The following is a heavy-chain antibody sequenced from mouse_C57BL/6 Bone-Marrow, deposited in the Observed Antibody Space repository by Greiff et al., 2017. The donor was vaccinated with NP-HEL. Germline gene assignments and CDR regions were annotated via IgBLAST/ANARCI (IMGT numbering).Heavy chain of an antibody. CDR2: INPSTGGT. CDR3: ARKEYYGSYYYAMDY. CDR1: GYSFTGYY. D-gene: IGHD1-1*01. Sequence: VQLQQSGPELVKPGASVKISCKASGYSFTGYYMNWVKQSPEKSLEWIGEINPSTGGTTYNQKFKAKATLTVDKSSSTAYMQLKSLTSEDSAVYYCARKEYYGSYYYAMDYWGQGTSVTVSS. J-gene: IGHJ4*01. V-gene: IGHV1-42*01.